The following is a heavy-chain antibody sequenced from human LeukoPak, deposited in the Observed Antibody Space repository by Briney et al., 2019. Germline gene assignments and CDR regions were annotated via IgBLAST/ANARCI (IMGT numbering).Heavy chain of an antibody. V-gene: IGHV3-48*03. J-gene: IGHJ6*04. D-gene: IGHD3-10*02. CDR3: AELGITMIGGV. CDR2: ISSGGSTI. CDR1: GFTCSSYE. Sequence: GGSLRRSCSASGFTCSSYEMNWVRQAPGKGREWGSYISSGGSTIYYADSVKGRFTISRDNAKNSLYLQMNSLRAEDTAVYYCAELGITMIGGVWGKGTTVTISS.